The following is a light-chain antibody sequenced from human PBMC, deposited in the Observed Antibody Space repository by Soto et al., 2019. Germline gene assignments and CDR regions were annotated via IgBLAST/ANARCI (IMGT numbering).Light chain of an antibody. CDR3: QQYGFPIT. J-gene: IGKJ5*01. Sequence: EIVLTQSPGTLSLSPGERATLSCRASQSVSSSYLAWYQQKPGQAPRLLIYGASSRATGIPDRFSGSGSGTDFTLTISRLESVDFAVYYCQQYGFPITFGQGTRLEIK. CDR2: GAS. V-gene: IGKV3-20*01. CDR1: QSVSSSY.